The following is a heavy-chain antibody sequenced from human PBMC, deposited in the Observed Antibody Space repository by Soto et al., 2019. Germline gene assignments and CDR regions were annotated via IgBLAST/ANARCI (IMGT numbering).Heavy chain of an antibody. Sequence: ASVKVSCKASGYTFTSYAMHWVRQAPGQRLEWMGWINAGNGNTKYSQKFQGRVTITRDTSASTAYMELSSLRSEDTAVYYCARAYCSGGSCYYKYWGQGTLVTVSS. V-gene: IGHV1-3*01. CDR2: INAGNGNT. CDR1: GYTFTSYA. D-gene: IGHD2-15*01. CDR3: ARAYCSGGSCYYKY. J-gene: IGHJ4*02.